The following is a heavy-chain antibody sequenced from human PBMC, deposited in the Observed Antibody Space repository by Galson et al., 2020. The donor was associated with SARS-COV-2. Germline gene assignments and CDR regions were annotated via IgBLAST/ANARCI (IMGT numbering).Heavy chain of an antibody. CDR1: NDPISSSSYY. CDR3: ARQVGTYGAFDI. D-gene: IGHD1-26*01. Sequence: ASETLSLTCTVSNDPISSSSYYWGWIRQSPGKGLEWIGNIYYSGRTYYNPSLKIRVTISVDTSKNLFFLKLNSVTAADTAVYYCARQVGTYGAFDIWGQGTTVAVSS. CDR2: IYYSGRT. V-gene: IGHV4-39*01. J-gene: IGHJ3*02.